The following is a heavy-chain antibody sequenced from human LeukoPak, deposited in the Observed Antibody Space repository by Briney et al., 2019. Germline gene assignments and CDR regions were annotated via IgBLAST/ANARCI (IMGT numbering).Heavy chain of an antibody. CDR1: GFTFSSYG. V-gene: IGHV3-33*01. Sequence: QPGRSLRLSCAASGFTFSSYGMHWVRQAPGKGLEWVAVIWYDGSNKYYADSVKGRFTISRDNSKNTLYLQMNSLRAEDTSVYDCARAGREGYNSHPSGFDYWGQGTLVTVSS. CDR3: ARAGREGYNSHPSGFDY. D-gene: IGHD5-24*01. J-gene: IGHJ4*02. CDR2: IWYDGSNK.